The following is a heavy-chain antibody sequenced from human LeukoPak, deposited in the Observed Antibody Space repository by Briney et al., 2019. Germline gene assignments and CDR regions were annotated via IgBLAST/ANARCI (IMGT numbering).Heavy chain of an antibody. V-gene: IGHV3-20*04. CDR2: INWNGGST. J-gene: IGHJ6*03. D-gene: IGHD1-26*01. CDR3: ARVIKGATYYYMDV. Sequence: GGSLRLSCAASGFTFDDYGMSWVRQAPGKGLEWVSGINWNGGSTGYADSVMGRFTISRDNAKNTLFLQMNSLRAEDTAVYYCARVIKGATYYYMDVWGKGTTVTVSS. CDR1: GFTFDDYG.